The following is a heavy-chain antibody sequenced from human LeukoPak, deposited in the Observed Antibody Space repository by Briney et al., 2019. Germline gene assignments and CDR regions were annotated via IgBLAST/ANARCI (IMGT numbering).Heavy chain of an antibody. D-gene: IGHD3-10*01. CDR2: IYSCGST. J-gene: IGHJ3*02. V-gene: IGHV3-66*04. Sequence: GGSLRLSCAASGFTVSSNYMSWVRQAPGKGLEWVSVIYSCGSTYYADSVKGRFTISRDNSKNTLYLQMNSLRAEDTAVYYCARLYYYNDGGLYFGPEAFDIWGQGTRVTVSS. CDR3: ARLYYYNDGGLYFGPEAFDI. CDR1: GFTVSSNY.